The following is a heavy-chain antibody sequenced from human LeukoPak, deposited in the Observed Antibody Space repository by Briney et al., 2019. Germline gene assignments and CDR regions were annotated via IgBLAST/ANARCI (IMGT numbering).Heavy chain of an antibody. V-gene: IGHV3-23*01. J-gene: IGHJ5*02. CDR2: ISGSGGST. CDR3: AKDSLQYYYGSGTPVGFDP. Sequence: GGSLRLSCAASGFTFSDYYMSWVRQAPGKGLEWVSAISGSGGSTYYADSVRGRFTISRDNSKNTLYLQMNSLRAEDTAVYYCAKDSLQYYYGSGTPVGFDPWGQGTLVTVSS. CDR1: GFTFSDYY. D-gene: IGHD3-10*01.